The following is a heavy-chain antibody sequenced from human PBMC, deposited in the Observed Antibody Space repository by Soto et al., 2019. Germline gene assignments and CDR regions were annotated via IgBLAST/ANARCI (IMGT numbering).Heavy chain of an antibody. D-gene: IGHD2-15*01. CDR1: GYTFTSYD. CDR3: ARILPVVAAIDY. Sequence: QVQLVQSGAEVKKPGASVKVSCKASGYTFTSYDINWARQATGQGLEWMGWKNPNSGNTGYAQKFQGRGTMTRNTSISTAYMELSSLRSEDTAVYYGARILPVVAAIDYWGQGTLVTVSS. CDR2: KNPNSGNT. J-gene: IGHJ4*02. V-gene: IGHV1-8*01.